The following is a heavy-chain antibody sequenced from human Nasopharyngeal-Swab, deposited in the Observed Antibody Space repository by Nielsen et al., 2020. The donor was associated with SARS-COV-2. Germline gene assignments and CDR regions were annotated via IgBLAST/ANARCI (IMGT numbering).Heavy chain of an antibody. CDR2: IDATAKT. J-gene: IGHJ6*02. Sequence: GGSLRLSCAASGFTVSSNYMAWVRQAPGKGLEWVSMIDATAKTFYADSVKGRFTISRDKSKNTVYFQMNGLRVEDTAVYFCARGGEYGLSGVIRHYYNMELWGQGTTVTVSS. D-gene: IGHD3-3*01. CDR3: ARGGEYGLSGVIRHYYNMEL. V-gene: IGHV3-66*01. CDR1: GFTVSSNY.